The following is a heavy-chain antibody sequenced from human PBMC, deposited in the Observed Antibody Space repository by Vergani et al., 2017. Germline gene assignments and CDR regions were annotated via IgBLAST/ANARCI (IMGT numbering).Heavy chain of an antibody. CDR1: AFKFYSYT. D-gene: IGHD4-17*01. Sequence: EVQLLESGGGLVQPGGSLRLSCEAFAFKFYSYTMTWVRQAPGKGLEWVSFINNRGVAKYYADAVKGRFTISRDNSKNMLYLQMNSLRVEDTAIYYCAKGSAPQWRDGDNWFDSWGQGTLVTVSS. CDR3: AKGSAPQWRDGDNWFDS. CDR2: INNRGVAK. V-gene: IGHV3-23*01. J-gene: IGHJ5*01.